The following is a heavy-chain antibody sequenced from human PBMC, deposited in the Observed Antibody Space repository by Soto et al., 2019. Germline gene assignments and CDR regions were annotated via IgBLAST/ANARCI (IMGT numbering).Heavy chain of an antibody. CDR1: GFTFTGYA. D-gene: IGHD3-3*01. CDR2: ISSDANNK. V-gene: IGHV3-30-3*01. J-gene: IGHJ6*02. Sequence: QVQLVESGGGVVQPGRSLRLSCAASGFTFTGYAMHWVRQAPGKGLEWLAVISSDANNKYYADSVKGRFTISRDNSKNTLFLQMNSLRVEDTAVYYGARDFWYGMDVWGQGTTVTVSS. CDR3: ARDFWYGMDV.